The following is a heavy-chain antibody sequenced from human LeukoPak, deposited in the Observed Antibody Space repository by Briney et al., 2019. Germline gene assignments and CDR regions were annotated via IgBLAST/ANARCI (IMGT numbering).Heavy chain of an antibody. CDR1: GGSFSGYY. CDR3: ARGGKRWLQLVGFGY. Sequence: SETLSLTCAVYGGSFSGYYWSRIRQPPGKGLEWIGEINHSGSTNYNPSLKSRVTISVDTSKNQFSLKLSSVTAADTAVYYCARGGKRWLQLVGFGYWGQGTLVTVSS. V-gene: IGHV4-34*01. D-gene: IGHD5-24*01. CDR2: INHSGST. J-gene: IGHJ4*02.